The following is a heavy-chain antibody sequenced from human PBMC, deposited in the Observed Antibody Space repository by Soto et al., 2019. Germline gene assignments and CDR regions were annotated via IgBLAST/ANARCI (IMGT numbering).Heavy chain of an antibody. D-gene: IGHD3-16*02. V-gene: IGHV4-4*07. CDR1: GGSIGSYY. CDR3: ARDLVMITFGGVIAMGAFDI. Sequence: SETLSLTCTVSGGSIGSYYWSWIRQPAGKGLEWIGRIYTSGSTNYNPSLKSRVTMSVDTSKNQFSLKLSSVTAADTAVYYCARDLVMITFGGVIAMGAFDIWGQGTMVTVSS. J-gene: IGHJ3*02. CDR2: IYTSGST.